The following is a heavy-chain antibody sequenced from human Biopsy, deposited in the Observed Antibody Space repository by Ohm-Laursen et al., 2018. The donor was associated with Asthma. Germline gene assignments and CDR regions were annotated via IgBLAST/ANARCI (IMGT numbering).Heavy chain of an antibody. D-gene: IGHD3-9*01. CDR2: IHWKGDK. CDR3: ARAFRLDDDLTDSYSCYFDN. CDR1: GFSLGRTLVG. J-gene: IGHJ4*01. V-gene: IGHV2-5*01. Sequence: TQTLTLTCTFSGFSLGRTLVGAGWIRQPPGKAPDSLAFIHWKGDKHYNPSLRSRLTVSTDTSRNRVFLAMTSMEPVDSAAYFCARAFRLDDDLTDSYSCYFDNWGLGTLVSVSS.